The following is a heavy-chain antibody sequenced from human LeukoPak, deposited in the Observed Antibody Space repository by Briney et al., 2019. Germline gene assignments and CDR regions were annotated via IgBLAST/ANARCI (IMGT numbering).Heavy chain of an antibody. CDR2: IQSVSLTI. CDR3: ARGLYRYSSGWHFDY. CDR1: GFRFSDYN. J-gene: IGHJ4*02. Sequence: GGSLRLSCAASGFRFSDYNMNWVRQVPGKGLEWVSYIQSVSLTIYYLDSVKGRFTISRDNAKNSLFLQMNSLRVEDTAVYYCARGLYRYSSGWHFDYWGQGILVTVSS. D-gene: IGHD6-19*01. V-gene: IGHV3-48*04.